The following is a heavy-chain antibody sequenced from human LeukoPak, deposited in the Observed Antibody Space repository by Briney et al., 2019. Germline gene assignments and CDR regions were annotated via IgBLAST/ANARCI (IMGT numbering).Heavy chain of an antibody. Sequence: GGSLRLSCAASGFTFSSYWMHWVRQTPGKGLVWVSRINSDGSSTSYADSVKGRFTISRDNAKNTLYLQMNSLRAEDTAVYYCARDLLKILAYCGGDCYSLGDAFDIWGQGTMVTVSS. CDR2: INSDGSST. J-gene: IGHJ3*02. D-gene: IGHD2-21*02. V-gene: IGHV3-74*01. CDR3: ARDLLKILAYCGGDCYSLGDAFDI. CDR1: GFTFSSYW.